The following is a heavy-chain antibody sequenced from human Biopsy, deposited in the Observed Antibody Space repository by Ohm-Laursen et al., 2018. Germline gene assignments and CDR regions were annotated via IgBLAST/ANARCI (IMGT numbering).Heavy chain of an antibody. CDR3: GRSYGIMAAPVHL. Sequence: SLRLSCAASGFTFSSYAMTWFRQAPGKGLEWVSHISSGGSTIFHADSAKGRFTISRDDAKGSLYLQMTNLRAEDTAVYYCGRSYGIMAAPVHLWGQGTLVTVSS. J-gene: IGHJ4*01. D-gene: IGHD3-16*01. V-gene: IGHV3-11*01. CDR2: ISSGGSTI. CDR1: GFTFSSYA.